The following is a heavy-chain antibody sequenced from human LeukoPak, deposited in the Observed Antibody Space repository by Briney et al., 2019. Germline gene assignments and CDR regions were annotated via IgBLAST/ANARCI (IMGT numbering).Heavy chain of an antibody. Sequence: GGSLRLSCAASGFTFDDYGMTWVRQTPGKGLEWVSTINWNGGSTAYADSVKGRFTISRDNSKNTLYLQMNSLRAEDTAVYYCAKTAADDYYYYGMDVWGQGTTVTVSS. CDR1: GFTFDDYG. D-gene: IGHD6-13*01. CDR3: AKTAADDYYYYGMDV. J-gene: IGHJ6*02. V-gene: IGHV3-20*04. CDR2: INWNGGST.